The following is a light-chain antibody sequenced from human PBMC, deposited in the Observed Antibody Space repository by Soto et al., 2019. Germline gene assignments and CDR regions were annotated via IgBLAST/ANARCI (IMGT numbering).Light chain of an antibody. CDR3: TSFTTADTHV. CDR2: DVS. Sequence: QSALTQPASVSGSPGQSITVSCIGTSSDIASYDYVSWYQQHPGKVPKLVIYDVSNRPSGVSNRFSGSKSGNTASLTISGLQAEDEADYYCTSFTTADTHVFGTGTKVTVL. V-gene: IGLV2-14*03. CDR1: SSDIASYDY. J-gene: IGLJ1*01.